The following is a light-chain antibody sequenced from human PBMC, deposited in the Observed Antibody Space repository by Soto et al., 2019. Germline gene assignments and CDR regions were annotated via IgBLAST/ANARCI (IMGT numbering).Light chain of an antibody. CDR3: QQSDSFPHT. CDR1: QGISNW. CDR2: AAS. J-gene: IGKJ2*01. Sequence: DIQMTQSPSSVSASVGDRVTITCRASQGISNWLAWYQQKAGQAPKLLIYAASGLHSGVPSRFSGSGSGTDFTLTISSLQPEDFATYFCQQSDSFPHTFGQGTKLEIK. V-gene: IGKV1-12*01.